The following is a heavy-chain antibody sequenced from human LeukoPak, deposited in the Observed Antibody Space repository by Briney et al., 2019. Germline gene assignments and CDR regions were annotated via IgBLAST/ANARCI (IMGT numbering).Heavy chain of an antibody. CDR1: GYTFTSYG. J-gene: IGHJ6*02. V-gene: IGHV1-18*01. D-gene: IGHD3-9*01. Sequence: EASVKVSCTASGYTFTSYGISWVRQAPGQGLEWMGWISAYNGNTNYAQKLQGRVTMTTDTSTSTAYMELRSLRSDDTAVYYWTKEPAYDILTGYWDYYYYYGMDVWGQGTTVTVSS. CDR2: ISAYNGNT. CDR3: TKEPAYDILTGYWDYYYYYGMDV.